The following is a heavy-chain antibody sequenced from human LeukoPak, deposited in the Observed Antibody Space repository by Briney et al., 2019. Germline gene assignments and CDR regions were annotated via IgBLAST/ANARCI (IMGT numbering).Heavy chain of an antibody. D-gene: IGHD2-2*01. V-gene: IGHV3-23*01. Sequence: HTGGSLRLSCAASGFTFSSYAMSSVRQAPGKGLEWVSAISGSGGSTYYADSVKGRFTISRDNSKNTLYLQMNSLRAEDTAVYYCAKDRSIVVVPAAIDPFDPWGQGTLVTVSS. J-gene: IGHJ5*02. CDR3: AKDRSIVVVPAAIDPFDP. CDR1: GFTFSSYA. CDR2: ISGSGGST.